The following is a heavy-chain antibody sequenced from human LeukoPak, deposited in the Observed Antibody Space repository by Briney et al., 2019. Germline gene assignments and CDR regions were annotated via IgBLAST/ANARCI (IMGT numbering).Heavy chain of an antibody. CDR1: GFTFSNYA. CDR3: AKDEWELIFDL. V-gene: IGHV3-23*01. J-gene: IGHJ4*02. Sequence: PGRSLRLSCAISGFTFSNYAMSWVRQAPGTGRGWVAAISRTGITTYYADSVRGRFIISRDNSKNTLFLQLNSLRVEDTALYYCAKDEWELIFDLWGQGTLVAVSS. CDR2: ISRTGITT. D-gene: IGHD1-26*01.